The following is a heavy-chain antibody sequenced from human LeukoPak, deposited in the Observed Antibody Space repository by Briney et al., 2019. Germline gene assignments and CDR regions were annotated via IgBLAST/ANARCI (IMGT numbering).Heavy chain of an antibody. V-gene: IGHV1-69*06. CDR2: IIPVFGTT. D-gene: IGHD1/OR15-1a*01. CDR3: VREAGIAITGTIWYFDL. Sequence: ASVKVSCKASGGTFSTDALAWVRQVPGQGPEWMGRIIPVFGTTNYAETFQGRVTITADISTSTAYMQLSSLRSEDTAVYYCVREAGIAITGTIWYFDLWGRGTLVTVSS. J-gene: IGHJ2*01. CDR1: GGTFSTDA.